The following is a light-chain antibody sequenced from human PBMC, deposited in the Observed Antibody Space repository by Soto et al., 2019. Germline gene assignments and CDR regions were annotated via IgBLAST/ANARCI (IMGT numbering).Light chain of an antibody. CDR3: QQYNSYSWT. CDR1: QSISSW. Sequence: DITMTQSPSTLSASVGDRVTITCRASQSISSWLAWYQQKPGKAPKLLIYDASSLESGVPSRFSGSGSGTEFTLTISSLQPDDFATYYCQQYNSYSWTFGQGTKVDIK. CDR2: DAS. J-gene: IGKJ1*01. V-gene: IGKV1-5*01.